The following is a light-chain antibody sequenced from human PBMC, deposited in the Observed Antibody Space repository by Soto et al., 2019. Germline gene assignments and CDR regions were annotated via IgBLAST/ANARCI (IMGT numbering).Light chain of an antibody. V-gene: IGLV2-14*01. CDR2: DVS. CDR1: SSDVGYYNY. CDR3: SSQGASSTLV. J-gene: IGLJ2*01. Sequence: QSALTQPASVSGSPGQSITISCTGTSSDVGYYNYVSWYQQHPGKAPNLRIYDVSNRPSGVSNRVSGSKSGNTAPLTIAGGQAEDEADYYCSSQGASSTLVFGGGTKLTVL.